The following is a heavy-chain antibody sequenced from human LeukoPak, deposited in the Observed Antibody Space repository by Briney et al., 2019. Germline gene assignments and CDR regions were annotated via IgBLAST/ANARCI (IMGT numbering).Heavy chain of an antibody. Sequence: PGGSLRLSCAASGFTFSSYEMNWVRQAPGKGLEWVSAISGSGGSTYYADSVKGRLTISRDNSKNTLYLQMNSLKTEDTAVYYCTTDRRQWLVRSPWDYWGQGTLVTVSS. V-gene: IGHV3-23*01. CDR2: ISGSGGST. D-gene: IGHD6-19*01. CDR3: TTDRRQWLVRSPWDY. J-gene: IGHJ4*02. CDR1: GFTFSSYE.